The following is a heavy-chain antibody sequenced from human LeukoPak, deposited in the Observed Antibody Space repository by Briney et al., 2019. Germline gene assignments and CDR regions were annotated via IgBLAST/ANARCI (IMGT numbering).Heavy chain of an antibody. CDR2: INSKGDST. CDR3: ARGGVTATQRLDY. V-gene: IGHV1-46*01. CDR1: GYTFTSYY. D-gene: IGHD2-21*02. Sequence: ASVKVSCKASGYTFTSYYMHWARQAPGQGLEWMGIINSKGDSTSYAEKFQGRVNMTRDTSTSTVYMELSSLRSEDTAVYYCARGGVTATQRLDYWGQGTLVTVSS. J-gene: IGHJ4*02.